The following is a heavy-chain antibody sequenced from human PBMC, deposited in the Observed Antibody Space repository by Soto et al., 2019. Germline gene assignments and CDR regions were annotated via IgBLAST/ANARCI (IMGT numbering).Heavy chain of an antibody. CDR3: ARRGDSESEPELGYYGMYD. CDR1: GGTFSSYA. V-gene: IGHV1-69*06. J-gene: IGHJ6*01. Sequence: QVQLVQSGAEVKKPRSSVKVSCKAYGGTFSSYAISWVRQAPGQGREWMGGLIPIFGTENYAQKFQGSVRSTADKSTSTAYMALSSGRSEERALSYGARRGDSESEPELGYYGMYDWVQATPITDAS. D-gene: IGHD1-7*01. CDR2: LIPIFGTE.